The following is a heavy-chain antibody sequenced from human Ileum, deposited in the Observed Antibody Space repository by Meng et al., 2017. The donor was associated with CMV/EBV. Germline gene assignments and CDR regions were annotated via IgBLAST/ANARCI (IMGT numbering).Heavy chain of an antibody. CDR3: ARDAEVYCSGGGCSRLDS. J-gene: IGHJ5*01. CDR2: ISTSSSYI. V-gene: IGHV3-21*01. D-gene: IGHD2-15*01. CDR1: GFTFNSYN. Sequence: GESLKISCAASGFTFNSYNMNWVRQAPGKGLEWVSSISTSSSYIYYADSVKGRFSISRDNAKQSLYLQMNSLRPEDTAVYYCARDAEVYCSGGGCSRLDSWGHGIRV.